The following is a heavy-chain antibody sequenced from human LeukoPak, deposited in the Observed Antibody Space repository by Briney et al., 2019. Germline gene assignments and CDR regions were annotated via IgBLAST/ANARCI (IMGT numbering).Heavy chain of an antibody. CDR3: ARVIMPPPYYFDY. V-gene: IGHV1-69*01. CDR2: IIPIFGTA. J-gene: IGHJ4*02. Sequence: SVKVSCKASGGTFSSYAISWVRQAPGQGLEWMGGIIPIFGTANYAQKFQGRVTITADESTSTAYMELSSLRSEDTAVYYCARVIMPPPYYFDYWGQGTLVTVSS. CDR1: GGTFSSYA. D-gene: IGHD2-2*01.